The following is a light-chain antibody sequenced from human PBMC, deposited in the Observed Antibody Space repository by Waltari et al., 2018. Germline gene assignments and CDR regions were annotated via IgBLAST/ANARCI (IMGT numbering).Light chain of an antibody. CDR1: SSTIGRTY. J-gene: IGLJ3*02. V-gene: IGLV1-47*01. Sequence: QSVLTQPPSASGTPGQRVTISCSGSSSTIGRTYVYWYQPLPGTAPKLLIYRNNQRPSGVPDRFSGSKSDTSASLAISGLRSEDEADYYCAAWDDSLSAGVFGGGTKLTVL. CDR2: RNN. CDR3: AAWDDSLSAGV.